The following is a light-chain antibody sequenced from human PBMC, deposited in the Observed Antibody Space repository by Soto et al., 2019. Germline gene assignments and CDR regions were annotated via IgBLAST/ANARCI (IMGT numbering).Light chain of an antibody. CDR3: QQYGRSLT. Sequence: EILFPQSPGTLSFSPGERATLSCRASQSVSSSYLAWYQQKPGQAPRLLIYGASIRATGIPDRFSGGGSGTDFTLSISKLEPEDFAVYYCQQYGRSLTFGQGTKVDI. V-gene: IGKV3-20*01. CDR1: QSVSSSY. CDR2: GAS. J-gene: IGKJ1*01.